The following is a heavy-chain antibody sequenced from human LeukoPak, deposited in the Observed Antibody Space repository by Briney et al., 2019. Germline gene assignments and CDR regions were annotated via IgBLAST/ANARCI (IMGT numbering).Heavy chain of an antibody. J-gene: IGHJ4*02. V-gene: IGHV3-30*18. CDR3: AKGGSGYDPPVGY. D-gene: IGHD5-12*01. CDR1: GFTFSSYG. Sequence: RSGGSLRLSCAASGFTFSSYGMHWVRQAPGKGLEWVAVISYDGSNKYYADSVKGRFTISRDNSKNTLYLQMNSLRAEDTAVYYCAKGGSGYDPPVGYWGQGTLVTVSS. CDR2: ISYDGSNK.